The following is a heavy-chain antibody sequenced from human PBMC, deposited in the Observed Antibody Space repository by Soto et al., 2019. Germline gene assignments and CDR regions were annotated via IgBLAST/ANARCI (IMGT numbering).Heavy chain of an antibody. CDR2: ISYDGSNK. V-gene: IGHV3-30*18. J-gene: IGHJ6*02. CDR1: GFTFSSYG. Sequence: QVQLVESGGGVVQPGRSLRLSCAASGFTFSSYGMHWVRQAPGKGLEWVAVISYDGSNKYYADSVKGRFTISRDNSKNTLYLQMTSLSAEDTAVYYCAKDRPSGRRPYHYGTDVWGQGTTVTVSS. D-gene: IGHD1-26*01. CDR3: AKDRPSGRRPYHYGTDV.